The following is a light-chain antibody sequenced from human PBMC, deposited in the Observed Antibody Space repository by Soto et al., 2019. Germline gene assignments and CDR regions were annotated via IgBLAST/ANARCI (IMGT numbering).Light chain of an antibody. CDR3: QQYNNWHLT. J-gene: IGKJ4*01. CDR2: GAS. V-gene: IGKV3D-20*02. CDR1: QSVSSSY. Sequence: EIVLMQSPGTLSLSPGERATLSCRASQSVSSSYLAWYQQKPGQAPRLLIYGASSRATGIPDRFSGSGSGTEFTLTISSLQSEDFAVYYCQQYNNWHLTFGGGTKVEIK.